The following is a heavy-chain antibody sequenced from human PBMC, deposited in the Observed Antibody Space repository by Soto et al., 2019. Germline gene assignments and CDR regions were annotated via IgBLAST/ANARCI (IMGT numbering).Heavy chain of an antibody. CDR3: ASGWNVEWLTRD. V-gene: IGHV4-31*03. CDR2: IYYSGST. J-gene: IGHJ4*02. Sequence: QVQLQESGPGLVKPSQTLSLTCTVSGGSISSSGYYWSWIRQHPGKGLEWIGYIYYSGSTYYNPSLKSRVTISVDTSKNQFSLKLSSVTAADTAVYYCASGWNVEWLTRDWGQGTLVTVSS. CDR1: GGSISSSGYY. D-gene: IGHD1-1*01.